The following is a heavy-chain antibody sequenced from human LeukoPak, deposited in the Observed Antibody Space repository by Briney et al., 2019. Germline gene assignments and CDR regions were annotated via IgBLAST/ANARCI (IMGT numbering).Heavy chain of an antibody. J-gene: IGHJ4*02. V-gene: IGHV3-48*01. Sequence: GGSLRLSCAASGFTFGTYSMNWVRQAPGKGLEWVSYISSSSSTIYYADSVKGRFTISRDNAKNSLYPQMNSLRADDTAVYYCARDSTLPTSHYYFDYWGQGTLVTVSS. CDR2: ISSSSSTI. D-gene: IGHD3-16*01. CDR1: GFTFGTYS. CDR3: ARDSTLPTSHYYFDY.